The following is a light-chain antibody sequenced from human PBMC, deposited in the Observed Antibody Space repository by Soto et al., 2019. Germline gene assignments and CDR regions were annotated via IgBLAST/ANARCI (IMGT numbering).Light chain of an antibody. CDR2: DAS. CDR1: QSVSSY. J-gene: IGKJ4*01. CDR3: QQRSSWPPRT. V-gene: IGKV3-11*01. Sequence: EVVLTQSPATLSLSPGERATLSCRASQSVSSYLVWYQQKPGQAPRLLIYDASNRATGIPARLSGSGSGTDFTITISSLESDDFAFYSCQQRSSWPPRTFGGGTKLEIK.